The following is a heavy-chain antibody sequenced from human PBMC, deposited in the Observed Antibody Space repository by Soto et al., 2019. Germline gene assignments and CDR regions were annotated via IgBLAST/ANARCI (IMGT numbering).Heavy chain of an antibody. V-gene: IGHV4-59*01. CDR3: ARGYFDWLLGNNWFDP. Sequence: SETLSLTCTVSGGSITSDCWGWIRQPPGKGLEWIGFIRYSGSTNYSPSLQSRVTMSVDRSKNQFSLALTSVTAADTAVYYCARGYFDWLLGNNWFDPWGQGTLVTVPQ. D-gene: IGHD3-9*01. J-gene: IGHJ5*02. CDR1: GGSITSDC. CDR2: IRYSGST.